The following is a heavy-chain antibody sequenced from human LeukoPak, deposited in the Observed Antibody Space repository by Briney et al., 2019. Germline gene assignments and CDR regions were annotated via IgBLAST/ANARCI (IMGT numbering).Heavy chain of an antibody. V-gene: IGHV3-48*01. CDR1: GFTFSGYI. J-gene: IGHJ4*02. CDR2: IGSSGNTI. CDR3: ARDQWLDY. Sequence: GGSLRLSCAASGFTFSGYIMNWVRQAPGKGLEWVSFIGSSGNTIYYADSVKGRFTVSRDNAKNSLFLQMNSLRAEDTAVYYCARDQWLDYWGQGTLVSVSS. D-gene: IGHD6-19*01.